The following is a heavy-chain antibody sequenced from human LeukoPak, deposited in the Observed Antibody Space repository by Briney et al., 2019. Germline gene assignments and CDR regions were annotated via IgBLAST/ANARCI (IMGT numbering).Heavy chain of an antibody. J-gene: IGHJ6*02. V-gene: IGHV3-66*01. CDR1: GFTVSSNY. CDR2: IYSGGST. CDR3: ASPLRRPYYYGMDV. Sequence: PGGSLRLSCAASGFTVSSNYMSCVRQAPGKGLEWVSVIYSGGSTYYADSVKGRFTISRDNSKNTLYLQMNSLRAEDTAVYYCASPLRRPYYYGMDVWGQGTTVTVSS. D-gene: IGHD3-16*01.